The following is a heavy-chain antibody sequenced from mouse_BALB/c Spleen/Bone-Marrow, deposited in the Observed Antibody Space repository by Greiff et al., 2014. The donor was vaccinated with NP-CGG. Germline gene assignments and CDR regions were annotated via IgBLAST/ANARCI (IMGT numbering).Heavy chain of an antibody. CDR1: GFSLTSYG. D-gene: IGHD2-2*01. J-gene: IGHJ4*01. Sequence: VKLVESGPGLVAPSQSLSITCTVSGFSLTSYGVHWVRQPPGKGLEWLGVIWAGGSTNYNSALMSGLSISKDNSKSQIFLKMNSLQTDDTAMYYCARDREYGYYYAMDYWGQGTSVTVSS. CDR3: ARDREYGYYYAMDY. CDR2: IWAGGST. V-gene: IGHV2-9*02.